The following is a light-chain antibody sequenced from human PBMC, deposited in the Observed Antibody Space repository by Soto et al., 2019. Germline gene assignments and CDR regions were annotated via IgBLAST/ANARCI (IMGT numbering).Light chain of an antibody. V-gene: IGLV2-14*01. J-gene: IGLJ1*01. CDR1: SSDIGTYNY. Sequence: QSALTQPASVSGSPGQSITISGTGTSSDIGTYNYVSWYQQHPGKAPKVMIYEVSNRPSGVSNRFSGSKSGNTASLTISGLQAEDEADYYCSSYTVTSVTLYVFGTGTKLPS. CDR2: EVS. CDR3: SSYTVTSVTLYV.